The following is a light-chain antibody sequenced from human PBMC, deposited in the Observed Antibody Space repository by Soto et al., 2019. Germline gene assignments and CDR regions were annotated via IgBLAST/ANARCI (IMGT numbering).Light chain of an antibody. J-gene: IGLJ3*02. CDR3: VLYMSSGTWV. CDR2: NTN. Sequence: QAVVTQEPSFSVSPGRTVTLTCGLSSGSVSTSYYPSWYQQTPGQAPRTLIYNTNTRSSGVPDRFSGSILGNKAALPITGAQADDESDYYCVLYMSSGTWVFGGGTKLTVL. V-gene: IGLV8-61*01. CDR1: SGSVSTSYY.